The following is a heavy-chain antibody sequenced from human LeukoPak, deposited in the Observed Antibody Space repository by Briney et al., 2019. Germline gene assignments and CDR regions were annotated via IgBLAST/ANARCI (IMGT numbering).Heavy chain of an antibody. J-gene: IGHJ4*02. D-gene: IGHD3-9*01. CDR1: GYSISSGYY. V-gene: IGHV4-38-2*01. CDR2: IYHSEST. Sequence: SETLSLTCAVSGYSISSGYYWGWIRQPPGKGLEWIGSIYHSESTYYNPSLKSRVTISVDTSKNQFSLKLSSVTAADTAVYYCARRIDILTGPVFDYWGQGTLVTVSS. CDR3: ARRIDILTGPVFDY.